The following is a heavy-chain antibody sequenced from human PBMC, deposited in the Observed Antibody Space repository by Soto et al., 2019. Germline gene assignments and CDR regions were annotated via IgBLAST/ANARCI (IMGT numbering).Heavy chain of an antibody. CDR1: GGTFSSYA. D-gene: IGHD6-13*01. CDR2: IIPIFGTA. J-gene: IGHJ6*02. V-gene: IGHV1-69*13. CDR3: SVRIAATGTAYNWGMDV. Sequence: SVKVSLKDSGGTFSSYAISWVRQAPGQGLEWMGGIIPIFGTANYAQKFQGRVTITADESTSAAYMELSSLRSEDTAVYYCSVRIAATGTAYNWGMDVWGQGTTVTVSS.